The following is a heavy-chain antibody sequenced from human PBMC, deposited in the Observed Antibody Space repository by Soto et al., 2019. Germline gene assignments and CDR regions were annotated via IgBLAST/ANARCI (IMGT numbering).Heavy chain of an antibody. V-gene: IGHV1-8*01. J-gene: IGHJ3*02. CDR3: ARGINYYDSGDDAFDI. D-gene: IGHD3-10*01. CDR1: GYTFTSYD. Sequence: ASVKVSCKASGYTFTSYDINGVRQATGQGLEWMGWMNPNSGNTGYAQKFQGRVTMTRNTSISTAYMELSSLRSEDTAVYYCARGINYYDSGDDAFDIWGQGTMVTVSS. CDR2: MNPNSGNT.